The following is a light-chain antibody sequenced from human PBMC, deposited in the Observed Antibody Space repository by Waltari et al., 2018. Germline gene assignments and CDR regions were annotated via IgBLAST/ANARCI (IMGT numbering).Light chain of an antibody. CDR3: QQYNNWLFT. CDR2: GAS. J-gene: IGKJ3*01. Sequence: EIVMTQSPATLSVSLGERATLSCRASQSVNSNLAWYQQKPGPPPRLLIYGASTRATGIPARFSGSGSGTEFTLTISSLQSEDFAVYYCQQYNNWLFTFGPGTKVDIK. V-gene: IGKV3-15*01. CDR1: QSVNSN.